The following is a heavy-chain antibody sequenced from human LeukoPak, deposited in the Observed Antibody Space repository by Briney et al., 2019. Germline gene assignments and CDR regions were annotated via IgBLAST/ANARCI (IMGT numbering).Heavy chain of an antibody. J-gene: IGHJ4*02. V-gene: IGHV1-2*02. Sequence: ASVKVSCKASGYTFTGYYMHWVRQAPGQGLAGMGWINPNSGGTNYAQKFQGRVTMTRDTSISTAYMELSRLRSDDTAVYYCARDRLTRLLFDYWGQGTLVTVSS. CDR1: GYTFTGYY. CDR2: INPNSGGT. CDR3: ARDRLTRLLFDY. D-gene: IGHD2-15*01.